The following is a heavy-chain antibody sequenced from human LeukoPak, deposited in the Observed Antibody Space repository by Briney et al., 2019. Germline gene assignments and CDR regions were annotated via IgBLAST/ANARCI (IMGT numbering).Heavy chain of an antibody. V-gene: IGHV7-4-1*02. CDR2: INTNTGNP. J-gene: IGHJ4*02. D-gene: IGHD4-11*01. Sequence: GASVKVSCKASGYTFTNYAMNWVRQAPGQGLEGMGWINTNTGNPTYAQGFTGRIVFSLDTSVSTAYLQISSLKDEDTAVYYCAREVRAFDYWGQGTLVPVS. CDR1: GYTFTNYA. CDR3: AREVRAFDY.